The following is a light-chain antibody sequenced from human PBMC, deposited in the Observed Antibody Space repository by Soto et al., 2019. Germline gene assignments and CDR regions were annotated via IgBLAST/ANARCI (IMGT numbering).Light chain of an antibody. Sequence: GDRVTITCRASQSISSWLAWYQQKPGKAPKLLIYDASSLESGVPSRFSGSGSGTEFTLTISSLQPDDFATYYCHQYNSYSQTFGQGTKVEIK. CDR3: HQYNSYSQT. CDR2: DAS. CDR1: QSISSW. V-gene: IGKV1-5*01. J-gene: IGKJ1*01.